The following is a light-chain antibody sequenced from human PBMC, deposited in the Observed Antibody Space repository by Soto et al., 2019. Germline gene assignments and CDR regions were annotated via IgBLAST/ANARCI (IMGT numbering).Light chain of an antibody. CDR3: QQRSNWLT. CDR2: GAS. V-gene: IGKV3-15*01. Sequence: EIVMTQSPATLSVSPGERATPSCRASQSVSSDLAWYHQKPGQAPRLLIYGASTRATGFPARFSGSGSGTEFNLTISSLQSEDFGVYYCQQRSNWLTFGGGTKVDI. J-gene: IGKJ4*01. CDR1: QSVSSD.